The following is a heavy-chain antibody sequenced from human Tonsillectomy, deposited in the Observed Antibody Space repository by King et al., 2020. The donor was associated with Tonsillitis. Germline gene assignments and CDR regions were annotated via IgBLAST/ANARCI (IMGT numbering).Heavy chain of an antibody. J-gene: IGHJ4*02. Sequence: VPLVESGGGLVQPGWSLRLSCAASGFTFSSYAMSWVRQAPGKGLEWVSAISGSGGSTYYADSVKGRFTISRDNSKNTLYLQMNSLRAEDTAVYYCAKGYSSSWYYFDYWGQGTLVTVSS. V-gene: IGHV3-23*04. D-gene: IGHD6-13*01. CDR3: AKGYSSSWYYFDY. CDR2: ISGSGGST. CDR1: GFTFSSYA.